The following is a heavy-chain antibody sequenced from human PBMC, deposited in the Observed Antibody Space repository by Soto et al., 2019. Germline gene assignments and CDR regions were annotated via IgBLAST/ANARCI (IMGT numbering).Heavy chain of an antibody. Sequence: GASVKVSCKASGYIFTNYYIHWVRQAPGQGLEWMGIINPRDSSTRYAQKFQGRVTMTRETSSSTVYMELSSLRFEDTAMYYCARDIGDSRSHWLDPWGQGSLVTVSS. V-gene: IGHV1-46*01. CDR2: INPRDSST. J-gene: IGHJ5*02. CDR1: GYIFTNYY. CDR3: ARDIGDSRSHWLDP. D-gene: IGHD3-16*01.